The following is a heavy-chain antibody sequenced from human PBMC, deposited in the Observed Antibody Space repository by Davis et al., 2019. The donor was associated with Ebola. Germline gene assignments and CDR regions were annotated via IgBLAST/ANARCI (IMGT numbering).Heavy chain of an antibody. CDR1: GDTFISDY. CDR2: INPSGGTT. CDR3: ATSSQTVPPDY. Sequence: AASVKVSCKAFGDTFISDYMNWVRQAPGQGLEWMGIINPSGGTTSYAQKFQGRVTITRDTSTSTAYMVLSSLKSEDTAVYYCATSSQTVPPDYWGQGTLVTVSS. V-gene: IGHV1-46*01. D-gene: IGHD4-17*01. J-gene: IGHJ4*02.